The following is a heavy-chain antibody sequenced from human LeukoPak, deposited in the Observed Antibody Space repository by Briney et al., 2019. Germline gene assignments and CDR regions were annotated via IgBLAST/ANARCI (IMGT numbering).Heavy chain of an antibody. CDR2: IKKDGSYK. V-gene: IGHV3-7*04. CDR3: ARDYDSSGYPLYYFDY. J-gene: IGHJ4*02. Sequence: GGSLRLSCAASGFTFGTYWMTWVRQAPGKGLEWVATIKKDGSYKDYVNSVKGRFTISRDNGKNSLYLQMNSLRAEDTAVYYCARDYDSSGYPLYYFDYWGQGTLVTVSS. CDR1: GFTFGTYW. D-gene: IGHD3-22*01.